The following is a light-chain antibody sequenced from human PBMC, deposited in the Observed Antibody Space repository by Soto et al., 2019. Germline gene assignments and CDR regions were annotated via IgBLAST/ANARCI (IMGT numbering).Light chain of an antibody. V-gene: IGLV2-8*01. CDR3: SSYAGSNTHV. Sequence: QSVLTQPPSASGSPGQSVTISCTGTSSDVGGYNYVSWYQQHPGKAPKLMIYEVYKRPSGVPDRFSGSKSGNTASLTVSELQAEDEADYYCSSYAGSNTHVFGTGTKLTVL. CDR1: SSDVGGYNY. CDR2: EVY. J-gene: IGLJ1*01.